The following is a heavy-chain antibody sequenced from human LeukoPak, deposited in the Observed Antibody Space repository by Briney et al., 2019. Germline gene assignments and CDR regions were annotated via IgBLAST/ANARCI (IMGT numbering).Heavy chain of an antibody. J-gene: IGHJ4*02. D-gene: IGHD5-24*01. CDR3: ARAPRRWLQFRWDFDY. Sequence: GGSLRLSCAASGFTFSSYAMHWVRQAPGKGLEWVAVISYDGSNKYYADSVKGRFTTSRDNSKNTLYLQMNSLRAKDTAVYYCARAPRRWLQFRWDFDYWGQGTLVTVSS. CDR1: GFTFSSYA. CDR2: ISYDGSNK. V-gene: IGHV3-30-3*01.